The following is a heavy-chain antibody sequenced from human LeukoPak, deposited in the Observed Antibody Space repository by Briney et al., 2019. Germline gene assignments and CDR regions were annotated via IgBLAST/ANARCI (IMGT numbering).Heavy chain of an antibody. J-gene: IGHJ4*02. D-gene: IGHD5-18*01. CDR1: GFTFSSYS. CDR2: ISSSRSYI. V-gene: IGHV3-21*01. Sequence: GGSLRLSCAASGFTFSSYSMNWVRQAPGKGLEWVSSISSSRSYIYYADSVKGRFTISRDNATNSLYLEMNGLRAEDTAVYYCARGYGDYYFDYWGQGTLVTVSS. CDR3: ARGYGDYYFDY.